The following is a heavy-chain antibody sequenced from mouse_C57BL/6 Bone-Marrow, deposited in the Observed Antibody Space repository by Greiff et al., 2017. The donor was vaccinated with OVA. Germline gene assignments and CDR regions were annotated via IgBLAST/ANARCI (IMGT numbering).Heavy chain of an antibody. CDR2: ISDGGSYT. D-gene: IGHD1-1*01. J-gene: IGHJ1*03. Sequence: EVMLVESGGGLVKPGGSLKLSCAASGFTFSSYAMSWARQTPEKRLEWVATISDGGSYTYYPDNVKGRFTISRDNAKNNLYLQMSHLKSEDTAMYYCAREDTTVVAPLHWYFDVWGTGTTVTVSS. CDR3: AREDTTVVAPLHWYFDV. V-gene: IGHV5-4*01. CDR1: GFTFSSYA.